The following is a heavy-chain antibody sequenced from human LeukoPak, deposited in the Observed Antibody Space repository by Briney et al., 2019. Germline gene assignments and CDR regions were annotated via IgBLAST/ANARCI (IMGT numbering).Heavy chain of an antibody. CDR1: GGSFSGYY. CDR3: AKEGNDYGANSIDY. J-gene: IGHJ4*02. V-gene: IGHV4-59*01. Sequence: PSETLSLTCAVYGGSFSGYYWSWIRQPPGKGLEWIGWMFFTGDTNYNPSLKSRVTISVDHSKNQFSLKLTSVTAADTAVYYCAKEGNDYGANSIDYWGRGTLVTVSS. D-gene: IGHD4-23*01. CDR2: MFFTGDT.